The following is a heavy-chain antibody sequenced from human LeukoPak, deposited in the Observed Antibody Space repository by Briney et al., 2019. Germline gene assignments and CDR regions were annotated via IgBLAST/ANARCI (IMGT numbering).Heavy chain of an antibody. J-gene: IGHJ4*02. CDR1: GFTFDDYA. CDR3: ARPYYYDSSGSTPFDY. CDR2: ISWNSGSI. Sequence: PGRSLRLSCAASGFTFDDYAMHWVRQAPGKGLEWVSGISWNSGSIGYADSVKGRFTISRDNAKNSLYLQMNSLRAEDTALCYCARPYYYDSSGSTPFDYWGQGTLVTVSS. D-gene: IGHD3-22*01. V-gene: IGHV3-9*01.